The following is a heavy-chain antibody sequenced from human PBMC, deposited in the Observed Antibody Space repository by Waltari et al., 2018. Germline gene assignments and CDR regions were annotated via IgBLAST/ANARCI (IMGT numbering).Heavy chain of an antibody. V-gene: IGHV3-7*02. J-gene: IGHJ3*02. CDR3: TRSGGASAFDI. CDR2: IGEDGTEK. Sequence: EVQLVESGGGLVQPGGSLAVSCIASATVLSNYWMSWGRQAPGKEPEWVANIGEDGTEKYYVHSVKGRFTISRDNVKNSLYLEMNSLRAEDTAMYYCTRSGGASAFDIWGQGTMVTVSS. D-gene: IGHD1-1*01. CDR1: ATVLSNYW.